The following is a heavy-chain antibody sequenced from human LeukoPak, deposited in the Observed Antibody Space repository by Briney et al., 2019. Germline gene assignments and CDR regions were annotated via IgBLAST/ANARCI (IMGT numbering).Heavy chain of an antibody. CDR1: GFTFSSYS. D-gene: IGHD1-26*01. CDR3: ASCIVGANWFDP. Sequence: PGGSLRLSFAASGFTFSSYSMNWIRQPPGKGLEWIGYIHNSGSTSYNSSLKSRVTISADMSKNQVSLKLTSVTAADTAVYYCASCIVGANWFDPWGQGILVTVSS. J-gene: IGHJ5*02. CDR2: IHNSGST. V-gene: IGHV4-59*01.